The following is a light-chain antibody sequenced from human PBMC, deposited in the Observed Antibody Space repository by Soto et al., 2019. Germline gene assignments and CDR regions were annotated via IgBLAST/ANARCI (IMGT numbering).Light chain of an antibody. CDR3: RSYTSSSTPYV. CDR1: SSDVGGYNY. J-gene: IGLJ1*01. Sequence: QSVLTQPASVSGSPGQSITISCTGTSSDVGGYNYVSWYQQHPGKAPKLMIYEVSNRPSGVSNRFSGSKSGNTASLTISRRQAEDEADYYCRSYTSSSTPYVFGTGTKGTVL. CDR2: EVS. V-gene: IGLV2-14*01.